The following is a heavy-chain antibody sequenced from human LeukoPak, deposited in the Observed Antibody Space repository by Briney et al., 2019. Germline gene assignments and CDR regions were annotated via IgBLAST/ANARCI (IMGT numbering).Heavy chain of an antibody. D-gene: IGHD6-19*01. CDR2: IKQDGSEK. CDR1: GFTFSSYW. CDR3: ARGVVQIAVVREYFFDY. J-gene: IGHJ4*02. V-gene: IGHV3-7*04. Sequence: GGSLRLSCAASGFTFSSYWMSWVRQAPGKGLEWVANIKQDGSEKYYVDSVKGRFTISRDNAKNSLFLQMNSLRVEDTAVHYCARGVVQIAVVREYFFDYWGQGTLVTVSS.